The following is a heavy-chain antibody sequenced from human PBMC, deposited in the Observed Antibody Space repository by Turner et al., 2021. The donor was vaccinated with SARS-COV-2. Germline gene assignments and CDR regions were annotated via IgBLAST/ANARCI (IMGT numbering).Heavy chain of an antibody. CDR2: ISSSSSYI. CDR3: ARGTYYYDSSVYSGTNWFDP. V-gene: IGHV3-21*01. J-gene: IGHJ5*02. D-gene: IGHD3-22*01. CDR1: GFTFIHYT. Sequence: EVQLVESGGGLVKPWGSLRLSCAASGFTFIHYTMNWVRQAPGKGLGWVSSISSSSSYIYDADSVKGRFTISRDNAKNSLYLQMNSLRAEDTAVYYCARGTYYYDSSVYSGTNWFDPWGQGTLVTVSS.